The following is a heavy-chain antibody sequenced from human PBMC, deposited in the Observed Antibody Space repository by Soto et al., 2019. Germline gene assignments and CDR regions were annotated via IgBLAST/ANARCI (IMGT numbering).Heavy chain of an antibody. CDR3: ARYNSYAIDY. Sequence: PSETLSLTCTVSGASVSGPYYYWSWIRQPPGKGLEWIGDIFHSGNTNYNPSLKSRLTISTDTSKDQFSLKLSSVTAADRAMYYCARYNSYAIDYWGKGTLVTVS. V-gene: IGHV4-61*01. CDR1: GASVSGPYYY. D-gene: IGHD3-16*01. CDR2: IFHSGNT. J-gene: IGHJ4*02.